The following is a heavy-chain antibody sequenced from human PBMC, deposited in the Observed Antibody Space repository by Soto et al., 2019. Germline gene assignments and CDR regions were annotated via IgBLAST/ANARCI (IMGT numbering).Heavy chain of an antibody. D-gene: IGHD6-19*01. CDR3: ARGRDQWLPLDKWFDP. V-gene: IGHV1-8*01. CDR1: GYTFTSYD. Sequence: ASVKVSCKASGYTFTSYDINWVRLATGQGLEWMGWMNPNSGNTGYAQKFQGRVTMTRNTSISTAYMELSSLRSEDTAVYYCARGRDQWLPLDKWFDPWGQGTLGTAPQ. CDR2: MNPNSGNT. J-gene: IGHJ5*02.